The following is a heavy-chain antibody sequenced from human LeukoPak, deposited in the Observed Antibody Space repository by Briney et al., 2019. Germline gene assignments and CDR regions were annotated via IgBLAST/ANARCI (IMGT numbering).Heavy chain of an antibody. Sequence: SETLSLTCTVSGGSISSYYWSWIRQPPGKGLEWIGYIHYSGSTNYNPSLKSRVTISVDTSKNQFSLKLSSVTAADTAVYYCARGWFSPFDYWGQGTLVTVSS. CDR3: ARGWFSPFDY. V-gene: IGHV4-59*08. J-gene: IGHJ4*02. CDR1: GGSISSYY. D-gene: IGHD3-10*01. CDR2: IHYSGST.